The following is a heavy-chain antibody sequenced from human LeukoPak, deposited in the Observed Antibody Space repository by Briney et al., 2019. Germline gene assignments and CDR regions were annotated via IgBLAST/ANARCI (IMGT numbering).Heavy chain of an antibody. Sequence: PGGSLRLSCAASGFTFSSYAMNWVRQAPGKGLEWVSYIISSSSTTYYAHYLKGRFTISTDNAKSSLYMQMNSLRSEDTAVYYCARGGRGSSYGGAFDIWGQGTMVTVSS. V-gene: IGHV3-48*01. CDR3: ARGGRGSSYGGAFDI. J-gene: IGHJ3*02. CDR2: IISSSSTT. D-gene: IGHD5-18*01. CDR1: GFTFSSYA.